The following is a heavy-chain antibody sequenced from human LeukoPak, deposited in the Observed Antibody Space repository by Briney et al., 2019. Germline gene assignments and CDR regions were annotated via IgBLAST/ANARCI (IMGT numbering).Heavy chain of an antibody. D-gene: IGHD1-26*01. CDR2: IYPSDSDT. CDR1: EYSFATYW. J-gene: IGHJ4*02. CDR3: ARPLQGIVGATGFDY. V-gene: IGHV5-51*01. Sequence: TTGESLKISCQGSEYSFATYWIAWLRQMPGKGLEWMGIIYPSDSDTSYSPSFQGQVTISADKSIKTAYLQWSSLKASDTAMYYCARPLQGIVGATGFDYWGQGTLVTVSS.